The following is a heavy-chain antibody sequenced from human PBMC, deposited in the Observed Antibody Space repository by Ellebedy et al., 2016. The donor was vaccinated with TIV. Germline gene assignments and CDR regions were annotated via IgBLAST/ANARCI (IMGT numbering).Heavy chain of an antibody. V-gene: IGHV3-7*03. CDR1: GFSFRGYW. CDR2: IKQDGSEK. CDR3: ARDRGGWYYFDY. Sequence: GESLKISCAASGFSFRGYWMSWVRQAPGTGLEWVANIKQDGSEKNYVDSVKGRFTISRDNAENSLYLQMNSLRAEDTAVYYCARDRGGWYYFDYWGQGTLVTVSS. D-gene: IGHD6-19*01. J-gene: IGHJ4*02.